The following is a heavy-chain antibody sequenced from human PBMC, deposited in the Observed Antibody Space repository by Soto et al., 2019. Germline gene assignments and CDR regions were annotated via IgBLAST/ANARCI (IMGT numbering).Heavy chain of an antibody. V-gene: IGHV4-31*03. J-gene: IGHJ4*02. CDR3: ARGERITLFDY. CDR2: IYYSGST. CDR1: GGSISSGGYY. D-gene: IGHD1-1*01. Sequence: QVQLQESGPGLVKPSQTLSLNCTVSGGSISSGGYYGSWIRQHPGKGLEWIGYIYYSGSTYYNPSRKSRVTISVDTSKNQFSLKLSSVTAADTAVAYCARGERITLFDYLGQGTLVTVSS.